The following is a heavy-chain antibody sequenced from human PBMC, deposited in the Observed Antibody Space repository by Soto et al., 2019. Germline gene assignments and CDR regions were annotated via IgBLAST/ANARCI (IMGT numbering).Heavy chain of an antibody. J-gene: IGHJ4*02. CDR2: IYHSGST. D-gene: IGHD1-26*01. V-gene: IGHV4-4*02. Sequence: PSETLSLTCAVSGGSISSSNWWSWVRQPPGKGLEWIGEIYHSGSTKYNPSLKSRVTISVDKSKNQFSLKLSSVTAADTAVYYCAREMSGSYVVFFDYWGQGTLVTVSS. CDR3: AREMSGSYVVFFDY. CDR1: GGSISSSNW.